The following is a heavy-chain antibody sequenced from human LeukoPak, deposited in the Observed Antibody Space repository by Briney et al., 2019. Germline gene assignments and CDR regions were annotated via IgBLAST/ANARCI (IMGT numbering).Heavy chain of an antibody. D-gene: IGHD3-10*01. CDR1: GFTFSDYY. CDR2: ISRSGSTI. V-gene: IGHV3-11*01. Sequence: PGGSLRLSCAASGFTFSDYYMSWIRQAPGKGLEWVSYISRSGSTIYYADSVKGRFTISRDNAKNSLYLQMNSLRAEDTAVYYCARWGDYYGSGSYYNGSQNWFDPWGQGTLVTVSS. J-gene: IGHJ5*02. CDR3: ARWGDYYGSGSYYNGSQNWFDP.